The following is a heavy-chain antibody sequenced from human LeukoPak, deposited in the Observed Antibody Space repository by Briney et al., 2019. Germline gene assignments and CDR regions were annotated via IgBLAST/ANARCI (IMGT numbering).Heavy chain of an antibody. V-gene: IGHV4-4*07. CDR3: AAGTAPSDAFDI. CDR2: IYTGGST. D-gene: IGHD6-13*01. J-gene: IGHJ3*02. Sequence: SETLSLTCTVSGGSISSSNWSWIPQPAGKGLEWIGRIYTGGSTNYNPSLKSRVTMSVDTSKNQFSLKLSSGTAADTAVYYCAAGTAPSDAFDIWGQGTMVTVSS. CDR1: GGSISSSN.